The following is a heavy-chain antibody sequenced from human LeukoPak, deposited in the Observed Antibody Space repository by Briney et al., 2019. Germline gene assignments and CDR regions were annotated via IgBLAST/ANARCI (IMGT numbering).Heavy chain of an antibody. CDR2: ISYDGSNK. Sequence: PGRSLRLSCAASGFTSSSYGMHWVRQAPGKGLEWVAVISYDGSNKYYADSVKGRFTTSRDNSKNTLYLQMNSLRAEDTAVYYCAKTTIGYCSSTSCYYSPLDYWGQGTLVTVSS. D-gene: IGHD2-2*01. J-gene: IGHJ4*02. CDR1: GFTSSSYG. V-gene: IGHV3-30*18. CDR3: AKTTIGYCSSTSCYYSPLDY.